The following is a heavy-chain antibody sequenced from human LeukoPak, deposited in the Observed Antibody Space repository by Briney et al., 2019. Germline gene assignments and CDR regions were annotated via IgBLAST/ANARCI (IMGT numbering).Heavy chain of an antibody. CDR1: GFTFSSYW. V-gene: IGHV3-7*01. CDR3: AKGVYSYPS. J-gene: IGHJ5*02. Sequence: GGSLRLSCAASGFTFSSYWMTWVRQAPGKGLQWVANIKEDGSEIYYVDSVKGRFTISRDNAKNSLYLQMNSLRAEDTALCYCAKGVYSYPSWGQGTLVTVSS. D-gene: IGHD3-16*01. CDR2: IKEDGSEI.